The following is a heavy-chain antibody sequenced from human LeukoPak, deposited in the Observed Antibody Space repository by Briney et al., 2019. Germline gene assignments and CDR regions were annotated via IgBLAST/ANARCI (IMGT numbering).Heavy chain of an antibody. V-gene: IGHV4-61*01. CDR2: IYYRGST. CDR3: ARGDGGYPH. D-gene: IGHD5-12*01. CDR1: GGSVSSGSYY. J-gene: IGHJ4*02. Sequence: SETLSLTCTVSGGSVSSGSYYWSCIRQPPGEGLEWIGYIYYRGSTNYHPSLKSRVTISVDTSKNQFSLKLSSVTAADTAVYYCARGDGGYPHWGQGTLVTVSS.